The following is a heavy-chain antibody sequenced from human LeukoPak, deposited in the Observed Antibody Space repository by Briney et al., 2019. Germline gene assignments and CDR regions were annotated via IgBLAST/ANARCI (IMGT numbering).Heavy chain of an antibody. CDR3: AREGNYDILTGYYYYYYMDV. CDR2: ISAYNGNT. Sequence: ASVKVSCKASGYTFTSYGISWVRQAPGQGLEWMGWISAYNGNTNYAQKLQGRVTMTTDTSTSTAYMELRSLRSDDTAVYYCAREGNYDILTGYYYYYYMDVWGKGTTVTVSS. D-gene: IGHD3-9*01. CDR1: GYTFTSYG. V-gene: IGHV1-18*01. J-gene: IGHJ6*03.